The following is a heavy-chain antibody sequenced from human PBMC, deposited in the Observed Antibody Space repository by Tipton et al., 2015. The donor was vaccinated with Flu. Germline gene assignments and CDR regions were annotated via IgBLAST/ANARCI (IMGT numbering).Heavy chain of an antibody. D-gene: IGHD2/OR15-2a*01. CDR1: GFTFRTNG. V-gene: IGHV3-33*01. Sequence: SGFTFRTNGMHWVRQAPGKGLEWVAHIRSDETTEYADSVKGRFTISRDNTENSLHLQMDSLRAEDTAVYYCARDGPFNSPTSGWFDPWGQGTLVTVSS. CDR3: ARDGPFNSPTSGWFDP. CDR2: IRSDETTE. J-gene: IGHJ5*02.